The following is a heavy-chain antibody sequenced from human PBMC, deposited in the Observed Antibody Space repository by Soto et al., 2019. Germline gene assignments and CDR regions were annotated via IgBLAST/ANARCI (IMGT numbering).Heavy chain of an antibody. Sequence: EVQLVESGGGLVQPGGSLRLSCAVSGFTFRNYWMHWVRQGPGKGLVWVSRINSDGCSTSYADSVKGRFTISRDNAKNTLYLQMNSLRAEDTAVYFCASGEDFGVAHDLWGQGTLVTVSS. CDR1: GFTFRNYW. CDR2: INSDGCST. D-gene: IGHD3-3*01. CDR3: ASGEDFGVAHDL. V-gene: IGHV3-74*01. J-gene: IGHJ5*02.